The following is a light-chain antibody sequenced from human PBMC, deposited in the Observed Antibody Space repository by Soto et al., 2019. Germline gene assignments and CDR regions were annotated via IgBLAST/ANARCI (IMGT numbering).Light chain of an antibody. CDR3: QHYNNWPPYT. CDR2: DAS. Sequence: EIVMTQSPATLSVSPGERATLSCRASAGVGRSLAWFQQRPGQAPRLLIYDASNRATGIPARFSGSGSGTDFTLTISNLQSEDCAVYYCQHYNNWPPYTFGQGTKVDIK. J-gene: IGKJ2*01. CDR1: AGVGRS. V-gene: IGKV3D-15*01.